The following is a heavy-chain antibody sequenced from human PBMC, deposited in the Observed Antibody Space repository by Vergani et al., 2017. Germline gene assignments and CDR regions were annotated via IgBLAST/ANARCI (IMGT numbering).Heavy chain of an antibody. CDR3: AKDGEMATRYPDY. D-gene: IGHD5-24*01. CDR2: IRYDGSNK. CDR1: GFTFSSYG. V-gene: IGHV3-30*02. Sequence: QVQLVESGGGVVQPGGSLRLSCAASGFTFSSYGMHWVRQAPGKGLEWVAFIRYDGSNKYYADSVKGRFTISRDNSKNSLYLQMNSLRAEDTAMYYCAKDGEMATRYPDYWGEGTLVTVS. J-gene: IGHJ4*02.